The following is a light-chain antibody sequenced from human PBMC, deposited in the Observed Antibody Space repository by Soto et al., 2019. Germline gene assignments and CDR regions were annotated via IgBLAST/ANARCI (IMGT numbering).Light chain of an antibody. J-gene: IGKJ4*01. V-gene: IGKV3-20*01. CDR3: QQYGSSPPLT. CDR2: GAS. CDR1: QSISSSF. Sequence: EFVLTQSPGKLSLSPGERATLSCMASQSISSSFLAWYQQKPGQAPRLLIYGASSRGTGIPDRFSGSGSGTDFTLTISRLEPEEVAGYYCQQYGSSPPLTFGGGIKVEIK.